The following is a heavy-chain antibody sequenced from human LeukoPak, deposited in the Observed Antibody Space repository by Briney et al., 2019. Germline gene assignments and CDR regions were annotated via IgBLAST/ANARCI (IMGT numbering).Heavy chain of an antibody. J-gene: IGHJ4*02. CDR2: ISWNSGSI. Sequence: PGRSLRLSCAASGFTFDDYAMHWVRLAPGKGLEWVSGISWNSGSIGYADSVKGRFTISRDNAKNSLYLQMNSLRAEDTALYYCAKDMGYSYGYGGDYFYYWGQGTLVTVSS. D-gene: IGHD5-18*01. CDR1: GFTFDDYA. V-gene: IGHV3-9*01. CDR3: AKDMGYSYGYGGDYFYY.